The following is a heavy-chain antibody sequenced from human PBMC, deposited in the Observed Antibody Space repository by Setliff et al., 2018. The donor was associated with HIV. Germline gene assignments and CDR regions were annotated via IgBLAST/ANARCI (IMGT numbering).Heavy chain of an antibody. J-gene: IGHJ6*03. Sequence: PSETLSLTCGVSGYSISSGYYWGWIRQPPGKGLEWIGSIYHNGITYYNPSLKSRVTISVDTSQNQFSLKLSSVTAADTAVYYCARGRVDDSSGYYGVVDYYYYYYMDVWGKGTTVTVSS. D-gene: IGHD3-22*01. CDR2: IYHNGIT. V-gene: IGHV4-38-2*01. CDR3: ARGRVDDSSGYYGVVDYYYYYYMDV. CDR1: GYSISSGYY.